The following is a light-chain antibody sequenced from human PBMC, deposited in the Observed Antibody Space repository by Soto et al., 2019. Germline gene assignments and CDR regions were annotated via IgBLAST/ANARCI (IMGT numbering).Light chain of an antibody. V-gene: IGLV2-8*01. CDR3: SSYAGSNNNYV. CDR1: SRDVGGYNY. CDR2: EVT. J-gene: IGLJ1*01. Sequence: QSVLTQPPSASGSLGQSVTISCTGTSRDVGGYNYVAWYQQPPGKAPKVLIYEVTERPSGVPDRFSGSKSGNTASLTVSGLQAEDEADYYCSSYAGSNNNYVFGTGTKVTVL.